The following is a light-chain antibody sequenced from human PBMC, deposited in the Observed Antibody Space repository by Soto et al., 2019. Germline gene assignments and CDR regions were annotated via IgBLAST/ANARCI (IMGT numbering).Light chain of an antibody. CDR2: VAS. Sequence: EIVLTQSPDTLSLSPGERATISCRASQTIGNNYLAWYQQKPGQAPRLLIYVASRRATGIPDRFTGSGSGADFALTISRLEPEDCAVYYCQQCAYSPRTFGQGTKVEVK. CDR3: QQCAYSPRT. CDR1: QTIGNNY. J-gene: IGKJ1*01. V-gene: IGKV3-20*01.